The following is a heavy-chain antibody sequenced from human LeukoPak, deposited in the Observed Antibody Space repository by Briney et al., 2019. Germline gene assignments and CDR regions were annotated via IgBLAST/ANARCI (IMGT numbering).Heavy chain of an antibody. J-gene: IGHJ4*02. CDR2: ISVSDDST. CDR3: ARDRFCVSTNCPYDC. D-gene: IGHD2-2*01. CDR1: GFTSSDYT. V-gene: IGHV3-23*01. Sequence: GGSLRLSCAASGFTSSDYTMNWVRQSPGKGLEWVSGISVSDDSTYYADSVKGRFTISRDKSNNMLHLQMNSVRAEDTAVYYCARDRFCVSTNCPYDCWGQGTPVTVSS.